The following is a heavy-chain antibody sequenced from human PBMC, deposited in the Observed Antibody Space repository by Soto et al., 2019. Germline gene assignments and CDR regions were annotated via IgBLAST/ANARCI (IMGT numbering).Heavy chain of an antibody. D-gene: IGHD3-10*01. J-gene: IGHJ5*02. CDR2: IFYSGTA. Sequence: SETLSLTCTVSGDSLRIGDYYWSWIRQPPGKGLEWIGYIFYSGTAYYNPSLKSRLTISVDTSKNQFSLKLSSVTAADTAVYYCARTDYGTAYFDPWGQGSLVTVSS. V-gene: IGHV4-30-4*01. CDR3: ARTDYGTAYFDP. CDR1: GDSLRIGDYY.